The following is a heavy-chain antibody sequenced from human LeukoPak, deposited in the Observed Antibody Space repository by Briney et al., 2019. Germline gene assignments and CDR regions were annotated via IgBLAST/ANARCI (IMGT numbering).Heavy chain of an antibody. J-gene: IGHJ4*02. CDR3: ARGGTVVTHDY. V-gene: IGHV3-53*01. CDR1: GFTVSSNY. CDR2: IYSGGNT. Sequence: PGGSLRLSCAASGFTVSSNYMSWVRQAPGKGLEWVSVIYSGGNTYYADSVKGRFTISRDNSKNTLYLQMNSLRAEDTAVYYCARGGTVVTHDYWGQGTLVTVSS. D-gene: IGHD4-23*01.